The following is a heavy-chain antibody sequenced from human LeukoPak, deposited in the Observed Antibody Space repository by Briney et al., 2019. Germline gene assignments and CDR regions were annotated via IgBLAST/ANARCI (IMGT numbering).Heavy chain of an antibody. V-gene: IGHV4-4*07. D-gene: IGHD6-13*01. Sequence: SETLSLTCTVSGGSISSYYWSWIRQPAGKGLEWICRIYTSGSTTYNPSLKSRVTMSVGKSKDQFSLKLSSVTAADTGVYYCGRELAADNYYYYGMDVWGQGTTVTVSS. CDR1: GGSISSYY. CDR3: GRELAADNYYYYGMDV. CDR2: IYTSGST. J-gene: IGHJ6*02.